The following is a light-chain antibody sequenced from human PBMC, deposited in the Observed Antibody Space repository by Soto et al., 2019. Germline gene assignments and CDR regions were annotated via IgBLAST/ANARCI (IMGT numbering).Light chain of an antibody. Sequence: EIVLTQSPGTLSLSPGERATLSCRASHSVSSSYLAWYLQKPGQDPRLLIYGASSRATGITDRFSGSGSGTDFTLTISRLEHEDFAVYYCQQYGSSPPYTFGQGTQLEIK. CDR1: HSVSSSY. CDR3: QQYGSSPPYT. V-gene: IGKV3-20*01. CDR2: GAS. J-gene: IGKJ2*01.